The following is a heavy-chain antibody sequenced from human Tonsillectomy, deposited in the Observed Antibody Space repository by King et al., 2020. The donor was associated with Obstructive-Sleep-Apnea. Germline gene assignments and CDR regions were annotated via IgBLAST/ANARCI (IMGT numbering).Heavy chain of an antibody. CDR2: ISWSSNVM. D-gene: IGHD7-27*01. Sequence: VQLVESGGGFLQPGWSLRLSCAASGFDFDGFAMHWVRQCPGKGLEWVAGISWSSNVMDYADSVKGRFTISTDNAKKSLYLQMNDVTAEDTALYYCSRGAGALYNYALDVWGQGTTVTVSS. V-gene: IGHV3-9*01. CDR3: SRGAGALYNYALDV. J-gene: IGHJ6*02. CDR1: GFDFDGFA.